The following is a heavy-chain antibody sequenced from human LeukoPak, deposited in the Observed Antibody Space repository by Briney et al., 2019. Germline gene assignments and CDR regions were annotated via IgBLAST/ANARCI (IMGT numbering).Heavy chain of an antibody. D-gene: IGHD3-9*01. J-gene: IGHJ3*02. CDR3: ARSRYLDWGGAFDM. Sequence: GGSLRLSCAASGFTFSSYGMHWVRQAPGKGLEWVSVIYSGGSKYYADSVKGRFTISRDDSKNTVYLQLNSLRGEDTAIYYCARSRYLDWGGAFDMWGQGTMVTVSS. V-gene: IGHV3-66*01. CDR2: IYSGGSK. CDR1: GFTFSSYG.